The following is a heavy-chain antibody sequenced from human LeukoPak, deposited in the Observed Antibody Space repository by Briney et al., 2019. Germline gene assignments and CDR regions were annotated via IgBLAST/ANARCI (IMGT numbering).Heavy chain of an antibody. Sequence: GESLKISCKGSGYSFTSYWIGWVRQMPGKGLEWMGIIYPGDSDTRYSPSFQGQVTISADKSISTAYLQWSSLKASDTAMYYCARQERENYYGSGSYSHFGYWGQGTLVTVSS. V-gene: IGHV5-51*01. D-gene: IGHD3-10*01. CDR2: IYPGDSDT. CDR1: GYSFTSYW. J-gene: IGHJ4*02. CDR3: ARQERENYYGSGSYSHFGY.